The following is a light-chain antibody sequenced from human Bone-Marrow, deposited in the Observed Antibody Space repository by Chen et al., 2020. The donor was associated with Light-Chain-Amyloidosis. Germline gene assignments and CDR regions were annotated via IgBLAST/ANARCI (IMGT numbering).Light chain of an antibody. CDR1: QSIGSS. Sequence: EIVLTQSTDFQSVTPKDTVTITCRASQSIGSSLHWYQHKPGQSPKLVVKYTSQSVSGVPSRFSGRGSGTHFTLTINSLEVEDAATYYCHQSSDFPITFGPGTKVDIK. CDR3: HQSSDFPIT. CDR2: YTS. J-gene: IGKJ3*01. V-gene: IGKV6-21*01.